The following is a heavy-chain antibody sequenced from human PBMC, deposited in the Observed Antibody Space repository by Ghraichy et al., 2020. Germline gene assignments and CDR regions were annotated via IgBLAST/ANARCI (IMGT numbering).Heavy chain of an antibody. J-gene: IGHJ6*03. CDR2: IKSKTDGGTT. Sequence: GSLNITCAASGFTFSNAWMSWVRQAPGKGLEWVGRIKSKTDGGTTDYAAPVKGRFTISRDDSKNTLYLQMNSLKTEDTAVYYCTTLDSYSSSWYWYYYYYYMDVWGKGTTVTVSS. CDR3: TTLDSYSSSWYWYYYYYYMDV. D-gene: IGHD6-13*01. V-gene: IGHV3-15*01. CDR1: GFTFSNAW.